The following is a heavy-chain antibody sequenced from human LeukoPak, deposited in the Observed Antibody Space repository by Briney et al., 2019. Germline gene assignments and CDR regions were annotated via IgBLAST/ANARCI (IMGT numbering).Heavy chain of an antibody. CDR3: ARRLRIQLWSIIDY. J-gene: IGHJ4*02. D-gene: IGHD5-18*01. V-gene: IGHV1-2*02. CDR2: INPNSGGT. Sequence: AASVKVSCKASGYTFTGYYMHWVRQAPGQGLEWMGWINPNSGGTNYAQKFQGRVTMTRDTSISTAYMELSRLRSDDTAVYYCARRLRIQLWSIIDYWGQGTLVTVSS. CDR1: GYTFTGYY.